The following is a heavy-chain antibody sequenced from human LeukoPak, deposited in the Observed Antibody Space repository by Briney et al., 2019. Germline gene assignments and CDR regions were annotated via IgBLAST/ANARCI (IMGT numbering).Heavy chain of an antibody. CDR1: SGSIGSYY. V-gene: IGHV4-59*01. D-gene: IGHD6-19*01. CDR2: IYYTGST. Sequence: SETLSLTCTVSSGSIGSYYWSWIRQPPGKGLEWIGYIYYTGSTDYNPSLKSRVTISVETSKNQFSLNLSSVTAADTAVYYCARGRLARSPYFDYWGQGTLVTVSS. CDR3: ARGRLARSPYFDY. J-gene: IGHJ4*02.